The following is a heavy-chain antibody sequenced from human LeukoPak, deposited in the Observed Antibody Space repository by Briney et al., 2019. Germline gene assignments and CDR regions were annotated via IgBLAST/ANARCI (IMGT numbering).Heavy chain of an antibody. V-gene: IGHV3-33*01. Sequence: GGSLRLSCAASGFTFSSYGMHWVRQAPGKGLEWVAVIWYDGSNKYYADSVKGRFTISRDNSKNTLYLQMNSLRAEDTAVYYCARDSRDTAMVGPDYWGQGTPVTVSS. J-gene: IGHJ4*02. CDR3: ARDSRDTAMVGPDY. CDR2: IWYDGSNK. D-gene: IGHD5-18*01. CDR1: GFTFSSYG.